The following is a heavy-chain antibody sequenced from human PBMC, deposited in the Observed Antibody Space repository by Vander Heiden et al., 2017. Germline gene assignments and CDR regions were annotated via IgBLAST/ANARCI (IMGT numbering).Heavy chain of an antibody. CDR3: ARVARFAGSYYNYFDT. Sequence: QGPVVQSGAEVKKPGAPVRVSCTASGYTFTTSAINWVRQASGQGLEWRGWMDPKTGETGYAQRFQGRVTMTRNISRSTAYMELSGLRSEDTAVYFCARVARFAGSYYNYFDTWGQGSLVTVSS. D-gene: IGHD1-26*01. V-gene: IGHV1-8*01. CDR1: GYTFTTSA. J-gene: IGHJ4*02. CDR2: MDPKTGET.